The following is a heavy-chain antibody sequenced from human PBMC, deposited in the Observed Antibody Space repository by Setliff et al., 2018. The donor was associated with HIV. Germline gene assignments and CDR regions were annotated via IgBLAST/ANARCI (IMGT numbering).Heavy chain of an antibody. V-gene: IGHV4-39*07. CDR3: ARGEFYCGTDCYWSSFDY. Sequence: PSETLSLTCTVSGGSIRSSSSYWGWIRQPPGKGLEWIGIIYYSGSTYYKPSLKSRVTISVDTSKNHFSLRLSSVTAADTAVYYCARGEFYCGTDCYWSSFDYWGQGILVTVSS. CDR1: GGSIRSSSSY. J-gene: IGHJ4*02. CDR2: IYYSGST. D-gene: IGHD2-21*02.